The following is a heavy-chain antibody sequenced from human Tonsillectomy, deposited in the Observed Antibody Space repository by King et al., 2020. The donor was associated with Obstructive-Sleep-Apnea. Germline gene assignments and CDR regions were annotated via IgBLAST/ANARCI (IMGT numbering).Heavy chain of an antibody. J-gene: IGHJ4*02. V-gene: IGHV3-11*01. CDR1: GFTFSDYY. CDR2: ISRSDSTF. Sequence: QLVQSGGGLVKPGGSLRLSCAASGFTFSDYYMSWIRQSPGKGLEWVSYISRSDSTFYYADSVKGRFTISRDNGKNSLYLQMNSLRAEDTAVYYCARGDVVRGVITDYWGQGTLVTVSS. D-gene: IGHD3-10*01. CDR3: ARGDVVRGVITDY.